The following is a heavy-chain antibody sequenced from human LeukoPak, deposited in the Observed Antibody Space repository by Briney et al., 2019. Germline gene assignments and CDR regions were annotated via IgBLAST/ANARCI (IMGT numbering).Heavy chain of an antibody. V-gene: IGHV4-59*01. CDR1: GGSISSYY. CDR3: ERAAGSSSWST. J-gene: IGHJ5*02. CDR2: VYYSGST. Sequence: KPSETLSLTCTVSGGSISSYYWSWIRQPPGKGLEWIGYVYYSGSTNYNPSLKSRVYISVDTSNNQFSLKLRSVTAADTAVYYCERAAGSSSWSTWGQGALVTVSS. D-gene: IGHD6-13*01.